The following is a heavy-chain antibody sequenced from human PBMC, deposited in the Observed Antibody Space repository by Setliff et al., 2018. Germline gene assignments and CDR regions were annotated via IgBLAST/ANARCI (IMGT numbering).Heavy chain of an antibody. D-gene: IGHD6-19*01. J-gene: IGHJ6*03. Sequence: SETLSLTCTVSGGSISSASYYWGWIRQPAGKGLEWIGYIYTGGSTIYNPSLRSRVTISGDTSGNQFSLQLNSVTAADTAVYYCARAISGWYSAHYYYMDVWGKGTTVTVSS. CDR1: GGSISSASYY. V-gene: IGHV4-61*09. CDR3: ARAISGWYSAHYYYMDV. CDR2: IYTGGST.